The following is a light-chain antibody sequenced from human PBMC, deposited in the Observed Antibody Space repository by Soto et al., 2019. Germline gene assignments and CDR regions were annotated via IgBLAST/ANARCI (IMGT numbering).Light chain of an antibody. CDR2: WAS. CDR3: QQYYGIPLT. Sequence: DIVMTQSPDSLAVSLGERATINCKSSRSLLHGSNNENFLAWYQQRPGQPPTLLFYWASTRQFGVPERFSGSGSETDFTLTISSLRAEDVAVYYCQQYYGIPLTFGGGTKVEIK. J-gene: IGKJ4*01. V-gene: IGKV4-1*01. CDR1: RSLLHGSNNENF.